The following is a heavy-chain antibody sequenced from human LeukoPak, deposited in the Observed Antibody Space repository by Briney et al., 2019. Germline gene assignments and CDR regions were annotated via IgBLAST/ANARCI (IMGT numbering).Heavy chain of an antibody. Sequence: WASVKVSCKASGGTFSSYAISWVRQAPGQGLEWMGRIIPIFGTANYAQKIQGRVTITTDESTSTAYMELSSLRSEDTAVYYCAREDSSGYYPGGYYYYYMDVWGKGTTVTVSS. J-gene: IGHJ6*03. CDR1: GGTFSSYA. D-gene: IGHD3-22*01. V-gene: IGHV1-69*05. CDR3: AREDSSGYYPGGYYYYYMDV. CDR2: IIPIFGTA.